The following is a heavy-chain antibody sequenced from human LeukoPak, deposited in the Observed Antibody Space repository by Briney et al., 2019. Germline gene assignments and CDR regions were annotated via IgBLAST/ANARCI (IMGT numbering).Heavy chain of an antibody. CDR1: GGSIRGFY. D-gene: IGHD6-19*01. CDR3: AKHRGSGWLRYFDY. J-gene: IGHJ4*02. CDR2: IYTSGST. V-gene: IGHV4-4*07. Sequence: SETLSLTCSVSGGSIRGFYWSWIRQPAGKGLEWIGRIYTSGSTDYNPSLKSRVTMSVDTSKNQFSLKLSSVTAADTAVYYCAKHRGSGWLRYFDYWGQGTLVTVSS.